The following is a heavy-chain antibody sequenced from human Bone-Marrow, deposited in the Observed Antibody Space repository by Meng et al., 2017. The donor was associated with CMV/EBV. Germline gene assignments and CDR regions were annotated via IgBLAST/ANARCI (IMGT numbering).Heavy chain of an antibody. Sequence: SETLSLTCTVSGGSISSYYWSWIRQPPGKGLEWIGYIYYSGSTYYNPSPKSRVTISVDASNNHFPLKLSSVTAADTAVYYCARDSGKQLDYYYYYYGMDVWGQGTTVTVSS. CDR2: IYYSGST. V-gene: IGHV4-59*06. CDR3: ARDSGKQLDYYYYYYGMDV. J-gene: IGHJ6*02. D-gene: IGHD1-26*01. CDR1: GGSISSYY.